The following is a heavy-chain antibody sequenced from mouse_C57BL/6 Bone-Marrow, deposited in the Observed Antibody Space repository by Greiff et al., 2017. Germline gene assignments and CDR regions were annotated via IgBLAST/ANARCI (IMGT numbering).Heavy chain of an antibody. D-gene: IGHD1-1*01. CDR1: GYTFTSYW. Sequence: QVQLQQPGAELVRPGTSVKLSCKASGYTFTSYWMHWVKQRPGQGLAWIGVIDPSDSYTNYNQKFKGKATLTVDTSSSTAYMQLSSLTSEDSAVYYCAKIGIYYGSSYWYFDVWGTGTTVTVSS. CDR2: IDPSDSYT. J-gene: IGHJ1*03. V-gene: IGHV1-59*01. CDR3: AKIGIYYGSSYWYFDV.